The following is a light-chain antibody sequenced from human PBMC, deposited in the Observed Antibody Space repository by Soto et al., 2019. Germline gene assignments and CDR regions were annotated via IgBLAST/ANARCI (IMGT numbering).Light chain of an antibody. V-gene: IGLV3-21*02. Sequence: SYELTQPPSVSVAPGQTATITCGGNDIEDKSVHWYQQKPGQAPVLVVYDDFDRPSGIPERFSGSNSGNTATLTISRVEAGDEADYSCQVWDASSDHWVFGGGTKVTVL. CDR2: DDF. CDR1: DIEDKS. CDR3: QVWDASSDHWV. J-gene: IGLJ3*02.